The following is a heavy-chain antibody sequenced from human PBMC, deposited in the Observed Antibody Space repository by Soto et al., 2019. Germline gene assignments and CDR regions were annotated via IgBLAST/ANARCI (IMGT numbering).Heavy chain of an antibody. V-gene: IGHV3-23*01. CDR1: GFTFSNYA. CDR3: ARARDYDFWSGLLFYGMDV. J-gene: IGHJ6*02. Sequence: EVQLLESGGGLVQPGGSLRLSCADSGFTFSNYAMSWVRQAPGKGLEWVSGISSVGTTTYYADSVKGRFTISRDNFKRTLDLQMRSLRAEDTATYYCARARDYDFWSGLLFYGMDVWGQGTTVTVSS. CDR2: ISSVGTTT. D-gene: IGHD3-3*01.